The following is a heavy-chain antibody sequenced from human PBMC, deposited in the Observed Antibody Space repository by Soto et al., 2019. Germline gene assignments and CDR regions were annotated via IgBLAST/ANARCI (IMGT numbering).Heavy chain of an antibody. D-gene: IGHD3-22*01. CDR1: GFTFSAAA. Sequence: GGSLRLSCAASGFTFSAAAMHWVRQASGKGLEWVGVVRNKAYSYATVYAASVKGRFTVSRDDSKNMAFLEMNSPKTEDTAVCYCARQGVILEGDLWGQGT. CDR2: VRNKAYSYAT. V-gene: IGHV3-73*01. CDR3: ARQGVILEGDL. J-gene: IGHJ4*02.